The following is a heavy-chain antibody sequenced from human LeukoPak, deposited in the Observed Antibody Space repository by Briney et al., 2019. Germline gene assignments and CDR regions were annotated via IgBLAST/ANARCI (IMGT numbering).Heavy chain of an antibody. CDR3: ARAGDAFDI. CDR2: IWYDGSDK. V-gene: IGHV3-33*08. CDR1: GFTFSSYA. Sequence: PGGSLRLSCAASGFTFSSYAMHWVRQAPGKGLEWVAVIWYDGSDKYYTDSVKGRFTISRDNSKDTLYLQMNSLRAEDTATYYCARAGDAFDIWGQGTLVTVSS. J-gene: IGHJ3*02.